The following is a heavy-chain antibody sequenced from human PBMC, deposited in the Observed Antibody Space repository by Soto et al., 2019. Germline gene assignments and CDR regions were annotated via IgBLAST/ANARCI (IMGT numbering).Heavy chain of an antibody. D-gene: IGHD2-2*01. J-gene: IGHJ1*01. CDR3: ARWEDYAEFFQH. CDR1: GDSISSGGHY. CDR2: IYYSGST. V-gene: IGHV4-31*03. Sequence: PSETLSLTCTVSGDSISSGGHYWSWIRQLPGKGLEWIGYIYYSGSTSYNPSLRSRVTMSVDTSKNQFSLKLSSGTAADTAVYYCARWEDYAEFFQHWGQGTLVTVSS.